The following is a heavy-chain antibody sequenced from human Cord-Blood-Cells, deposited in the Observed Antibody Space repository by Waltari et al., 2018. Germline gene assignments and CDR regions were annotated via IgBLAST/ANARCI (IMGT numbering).Heavy chain of an antibody. CDR3: ARVHSSSWYYFDY. CDR2: MKSDGDST. Sequence: EVQLVESGGGLVQPGGSLRLSCAASGFTFSSYWMHSVRPAPGKGLVWVVRMKSDGDSTSCSDSVKGRFTNSRDNAKNTLYLQMNSLRAEGTAVYYCARVHSSSWYYFDYWGQGTLVTVSS. D-gene: IGHD6-13*01. CDR1: GFTFSSYW. J-gene: IGHJ4*02. V-gene: IGHV3-74*01.